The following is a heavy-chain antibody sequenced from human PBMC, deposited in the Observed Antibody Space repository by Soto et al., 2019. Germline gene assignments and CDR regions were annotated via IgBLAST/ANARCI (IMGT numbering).Heavy chain of an antibody. Sequence: QVQLVQAGAEVKKPVSSVKVSCKASGVTFSSYAISWVRQAPGQGLEWMGGIIPIFGTANYAQKFQGRVTITADKSTSTAYMELSSLRSEDTAVYYCAIVSATGDTAMVTGDWVQGTLVTVS. J-gene: IGHJ4*02. CDR3: AIVSATGDTAMVTGD. CDR2: IIPIFGTA. D-gene: IGHD5-18*01. CDR1: GVTFSSYA. V-gene: IGHV1-69*06.